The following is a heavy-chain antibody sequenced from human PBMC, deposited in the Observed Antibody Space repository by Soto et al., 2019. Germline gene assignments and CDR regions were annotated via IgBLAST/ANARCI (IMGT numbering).Heavy chain of an antibody. D-gene: IGHD3-22*01. CDR2: IFYSGGT. V-gene: IGHV4-39*01. J-gene: IGHJ5*02. Sequence: QLLLQESGPGLVKPSETLSLTCTVSGGSILDSTYYWAWIRQSPGKGLEWIGTIFYSGGTFYTPCLKSRVTMSVDTSNKQFSRKLSSVTAADTAVYDCARQASGYYYGWFDPWGQGTLVTVSS. CDR1: GGSILDSTYY. CDR3: ARQASGYYYGWFDP.